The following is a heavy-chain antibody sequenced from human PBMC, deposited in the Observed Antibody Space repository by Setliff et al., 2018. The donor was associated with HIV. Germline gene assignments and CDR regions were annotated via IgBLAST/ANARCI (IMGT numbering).Heavy chain of an antibody. CDR2: INAGNGNT. CDR1: GYTFTNYA. V-gene: IGHV1-3*01. CDR3: ARGALLAVFDFDH. Sequence: ASVKVSCKASGYTFTNYAMHWVRQAPGQRLEWMGWINAGNGNTKYSQEFQDRVTITRDTSASTAYMELSHLRSDDTAVYFCARGALLAVFDFDHWGHGTPVTVS. D-gene: IGHD3-10*01. J-gene: IGHJ4*01.